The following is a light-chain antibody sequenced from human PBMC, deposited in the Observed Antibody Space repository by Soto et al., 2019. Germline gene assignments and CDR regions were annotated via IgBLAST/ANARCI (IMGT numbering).Light chain of an antibody. CDR2: AAS. Sequence: DIPMTQSPSSLSASVGGRVTITCRASQSISSYLNWYQQKPGKAPKLLIYAASSLQSGVPSRFSGSGSGTEFTLTISSLQPDDFATYYCQHYNSYSEAFGQGTKVDIK. J-gene: IGKJ1*01. CDR3: QHYNSYSEA. V-gene: IGKV1-39*01. CDR1: QSISSY.